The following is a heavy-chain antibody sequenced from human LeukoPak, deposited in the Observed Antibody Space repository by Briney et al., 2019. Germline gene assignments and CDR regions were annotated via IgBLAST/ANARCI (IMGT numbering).Heavy chain of an antibody. Sequence: ASVKVSCKASGGTFSSYAISWVRQAPGQGLEWMGRIIPILGIANYAQKFQGRVTITADKSTSTAYMELSSLRSEDTAVYYCASPRDCSGGSCYGHDAFDIWGQGTMVTVSS. CDR2: IIPILGIA. J-gene: IGHJ3*02. CDR1: GGTFSSYA. D-gene: IGHD2-15*01. CDR3: ASPRDCSGGSCYGHDAFDI. V-gene: IGHV1-69*04.